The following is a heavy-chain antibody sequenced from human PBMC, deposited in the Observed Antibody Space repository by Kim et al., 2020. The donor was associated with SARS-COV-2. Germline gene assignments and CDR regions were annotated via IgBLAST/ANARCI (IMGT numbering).Heavy chain of an antibody. J-gene: IGHJ4*02. D-gene: IGHD1-1*01. CDR2: IYYSGST. CDR1: GGSISSGDYY. V-gene: IGHV4-30-4*01. CDR3: ARASGGWNPFDY. Sequence: SQTLSLTCTVSGGSISSGDYYWSWIRQPPGKGLEWIGYIYYSGSTYYNPSLKSRVTISVDTSKNQFSLKLSSVTAADTAVYYCARASGGWNPFDYWGQGTLVTVSS.